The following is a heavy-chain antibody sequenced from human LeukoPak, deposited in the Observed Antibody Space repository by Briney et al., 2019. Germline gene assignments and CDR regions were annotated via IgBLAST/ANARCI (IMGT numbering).Heavy chain of an antibody. D-gene: IGHD3-22*01. V-gene: IGHV3-30-3*01. CDR2: ISYDGSNK. CDR3: ARGLTPYYYDSSGYSQDAFDI. CDR1: GFTFTSYA. J-gene: IGHJ3*02. Sequence: GGSLRLSCAASGFTFTSYAMDWVRQAPGKGLEWVAVISYDGSNKYYADSVKGRFTISRDNSKNTLYLQMNSLRAEDTAVYYCARGLTPYYYDSSGYSQDAFDIWGQGTMVTVSS.